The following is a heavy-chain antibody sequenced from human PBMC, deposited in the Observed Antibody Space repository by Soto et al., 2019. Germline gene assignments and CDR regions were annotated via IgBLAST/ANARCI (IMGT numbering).Heavy chain of an antibody. J-gene: IGHJ6*03. CDR3: ARDLSWGSNWYYYMDV. CDR1: GFTFSDHY. D-gene: IGHD7-27*01. V-gene: IGHV3-48*01. Sequence: QPGGSLRLSCAASGFTFSDHYMDWVRQAPGKGLEWVSYISSSSSVIDYADSVKGRFTVSRDNARNSLYLQMNSLRAEDTAVYYCARDLSWGSNWYYYMDVWGKGTTVTVSS. CDR2: ISSSSSVI.